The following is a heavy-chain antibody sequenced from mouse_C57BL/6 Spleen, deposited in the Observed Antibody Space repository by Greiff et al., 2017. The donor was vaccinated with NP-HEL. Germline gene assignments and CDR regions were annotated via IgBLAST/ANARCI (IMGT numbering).Heavy chain of an antibody. CDR3: ARSTAQVYYFDY. V-gene: IGHV1-69*01. CDR2: IDPSDSYT. Sequence: QVQLQQPGAELVMPGASVKLSCKASGYTFTSYWMHWVKQRPGQGLEWIGEIDPSDSYTNYNQKFKGKSTLTVDKSSSTAYMQLSSLTSEDSAVYYCARSTAQVYYFDYWGQGTTLTVSS. D-gene: IGHD3-2*02. CDR1: GYTFTSYW. J-gene: IGHJ2*01.